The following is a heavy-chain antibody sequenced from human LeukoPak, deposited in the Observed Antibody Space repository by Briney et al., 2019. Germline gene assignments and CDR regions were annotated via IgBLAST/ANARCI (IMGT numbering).Heavy chain of an antibody. CDR2: IYSSGST. V-gene: IGHV4-4*09. CDR1: GGSISSYY. J-gene: IGHJ6*03. Sequence: SETLSLTCTVSGGSISSYYWSWIRQPPGRGLEWIGYIYSSGSTNYSPSPNSRVTISVDTSKDQFSLMLSAVTAADTAVYYCARLAAIGDGSRHYYMDVWGIGTTVTVS. D-gene: IGHD4-17*01. CDR3: ARLAAIGDGSRHYYMDV.